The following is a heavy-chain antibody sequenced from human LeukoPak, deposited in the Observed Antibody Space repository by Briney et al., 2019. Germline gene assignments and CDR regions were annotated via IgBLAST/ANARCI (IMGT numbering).Heavy chain of an antibody. CDR3: TKAARTCHSSGCWKPSDY. Sequence: GGSPRLSCAASGFNFRSYWMHCVRQAPGKGLVWVSRIDIDYTGTYADSVKGRFTISRDNANNMLYLQMNSLRADDTAIYDCTKAARTCHSSGCWKPSDYWGQGALVTVSS. CDR2: IDIDYTGT. J-gene: IGHJ4*02. D-gene: IGHD3-22*01. V-gene: IGHV3-74*01. CDR1: GFNFRSYW.